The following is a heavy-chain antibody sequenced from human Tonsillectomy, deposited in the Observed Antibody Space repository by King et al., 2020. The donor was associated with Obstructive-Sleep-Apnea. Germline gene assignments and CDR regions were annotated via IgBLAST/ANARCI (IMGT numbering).Heavy chain of an antibody. CDR1: GDSISSSPYY. Sequence: QLQESGPGLLKPSETLSLTCIVSGDSISSSPYYWDWIRQPPGKGLEWIGSIYYDGSTYYNPSLRGRVTISIDTSKNQFSLKLRSVTAADTAVYYCARENDYWSGSLGGMDVWGQGTTVTVSS. D-gene: IGHD3-3*01. V-gene: IGHV4-39*07. CDR3: ARENDYWSGSLGGMDV. CDR2: IYYDGST. J-gene: IGHJ6*02.